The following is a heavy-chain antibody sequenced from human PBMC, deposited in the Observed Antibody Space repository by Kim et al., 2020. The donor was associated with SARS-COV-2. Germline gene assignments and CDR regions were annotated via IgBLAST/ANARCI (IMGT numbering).Heavy chain of an antibody. J-gene: IGHJ4*01. CDR3: ARGRASFKIVATIYFRFD. Sequence: SETLSLTCAVYGGSFSGYYWSWIRQPPGKGLEWIGEINHSGSTNYNPSLKSRVTISVDTSKNQFSLKLSSVTAADTAVYYCARGRASFKIVATIYFRFD. D-gene: IGHD5-12*01. CDR2: INHSGST. V-gene: IGHV4-34*01. CDR1: GGSFSGYY.